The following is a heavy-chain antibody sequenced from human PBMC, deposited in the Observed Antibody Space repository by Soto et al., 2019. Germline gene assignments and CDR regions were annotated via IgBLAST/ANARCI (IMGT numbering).Heavy chain of an antibody. CDR2: VYSTGSK. V-gene: IGHV3-53*02. Sequence: EVQLVETGGGLIQPGGPLRLSCAASGFSVSSNYMSWVRQAPGKGLEWVSVVYSTGSKYYADSVKGRFIISRDNSKNTLYLEMNSLRAEDTAVYYCARSIVVVIRTFNWYFDLWGRGTLVIVSS. CDR1: GFSVSSNY. CDR3: ARSIVVVIRTFNWYFDL. J-gene: IGHJ2*01. D-gene: IGHD3-22*01.